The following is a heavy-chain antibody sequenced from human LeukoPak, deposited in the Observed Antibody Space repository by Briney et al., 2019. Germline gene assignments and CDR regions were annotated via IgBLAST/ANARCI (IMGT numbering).Heavy chain of an antibody. J-gene: IGHJ5*02. CDR1: GYTFTSYY. Sequence: GASVKVSCKASGYTFTSYYMHWVRQAPGQGREWMGIINPSGSSTSYAQKFQGRVTMTRDTSTSTVYMELSSLRSEDTAVYYCARKAGYCSGGSCSNWFDPWGQGTLVTVSS. V-gene: IGHV1-46*03. CDR3: ARKAGYCSGGSCSNWFDP. CDR2: INPSGSST. D-gene: IGHD2-15*01.